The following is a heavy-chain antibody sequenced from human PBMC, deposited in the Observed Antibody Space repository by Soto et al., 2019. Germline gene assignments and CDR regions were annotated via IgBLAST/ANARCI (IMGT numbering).Heavy chain of an antibody. CDR1: GYTFTSNW. V-gene: IGHV5-51*01. CDR2: IYPGGSDR. D-gene: IGHD1-26*01. J-gene: IGHJ6*03. Sequence: GASLKISCKGSGYTFTSNWIGWVRQMPGKGLEWMGAIYPGGSDRRYSPSFQGQVTMSADKYINTAYLQWSSLKASDTAMYYCARCPDGASPDCYYLNLWHQVTTVTAS. CDR3: ARCPDGASPDCYYLNL.